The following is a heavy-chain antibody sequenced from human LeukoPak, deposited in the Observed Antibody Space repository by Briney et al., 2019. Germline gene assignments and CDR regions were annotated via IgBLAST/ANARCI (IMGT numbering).Heavy chain of an antibody. Sequence: SRVTISVDTSKNQFSLKLSSVTAADTAVYYCARERQGTTGTTGSAFDIWGQGTTVTVSS. CDR3: ARERQGTTGTTGSAFDI. V-gene: IGHV4-34*01. J-gene: IGHJ3*02. D-gene: IGHD1-1*01.